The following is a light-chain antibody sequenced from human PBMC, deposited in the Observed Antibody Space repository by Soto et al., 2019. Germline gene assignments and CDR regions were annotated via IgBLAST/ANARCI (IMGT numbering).Light chain of an antibody. V-gene: IGLV2-23*02. J-gene: IGLJ2*01. Sequence: QSALTQPASVSGSPGQSITISCTGTSSDVGSYNLVSWYQHHPGKAPKLMIYEVTKRPSGVSNRFSGSKSGNTASLTISGLQAEDEADYYCCSYAGSIFVIFGGGTKLTVL. CDR3: CSYAGSIFVI. CDR1: SSDVGSYNL. CDR2: EVT.